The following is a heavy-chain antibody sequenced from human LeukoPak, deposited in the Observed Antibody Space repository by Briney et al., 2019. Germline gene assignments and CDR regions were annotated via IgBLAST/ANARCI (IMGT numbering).Heavy chain of an antibody. Sequence: SGRSLRLSCAVSGFSFDDYAMHWVRQAPGKGLEWVSATNWNGGSTHYADSVKGRFTISRDNAKNSLYLQLSSLRVEDTALYYCARRRRGNTVPYYYYMDVWGKGTTVTVSS. CDR2: TNWNGGST. V-gene: IGHV3-20*04. CDR3: ARRRRGNTVPYYYYMDV. D-gene: IGHD1-26*01. J-gene: IGHJ6*03. CDR1: GFSFDDYA.